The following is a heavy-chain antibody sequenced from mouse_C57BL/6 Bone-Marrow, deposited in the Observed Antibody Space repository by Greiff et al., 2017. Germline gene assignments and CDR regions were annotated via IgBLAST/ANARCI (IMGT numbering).Heavy chain of an antibody. D-gene: IGHD2-1*01. CDR3: ARYMFCNYVAMDY. Sequence: DVKLVESGGGLVQPGGSLSLSCAASGFTFTDYYMSWVRQPPGKALERVGFIRNKANGYTTENSASVKGRFTISRDTSQSILFLQVNALSADTSATYCGARYMFCNYVAMDYWGQGTSVTVSS. V-gene: IGHV7-3*01. J-gene: IGHJ4*01. CDR2: IRNKANGYTT. CDR1: GFTFTDYY.